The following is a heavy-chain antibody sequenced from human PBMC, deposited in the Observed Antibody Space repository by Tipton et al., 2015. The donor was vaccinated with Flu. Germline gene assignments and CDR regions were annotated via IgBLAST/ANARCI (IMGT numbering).Heavy chain of an antibody. Sequence: TLSLTCAVYGGSFSGYYWSRIRQPPGKGLEWIGEINHSGSTNYNPSLKSRVTISVDTSKNQFSLKLSSVTAADTAVYYCASRIAAAGREYWGQGTLVTVSS. CDR3: ASRIAAAGREY. J-gene: IGHJ4*02. CDR1: GGSFSGYY. D-gene: IGHD6-13*01. CDR2: INHSGST. V-gene: IGHV4-34*01.